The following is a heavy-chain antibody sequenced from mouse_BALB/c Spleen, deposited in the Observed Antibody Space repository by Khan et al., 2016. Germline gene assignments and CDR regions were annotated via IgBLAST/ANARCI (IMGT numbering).Heavy chain of an antibody. CDR3: ARAVYYGYLAY. CDR2: INPDSSTI. V-gene: IGHV4-1*02. D-gene: IGHD1-1*01. J-gene: IGHJ3*01. Sequence: EVQLQESGGGLVQPGGSLKLSCAASGFEFSRYWMSWVRQAPGKGLEWIGEINPDSSTINYTPSLKDKFIISRDNAKNPLYLQMSKVGSYDIALYYCARAVYYGYLAYWGQGTLVTVSA. CDR1: GFEFSRYW.